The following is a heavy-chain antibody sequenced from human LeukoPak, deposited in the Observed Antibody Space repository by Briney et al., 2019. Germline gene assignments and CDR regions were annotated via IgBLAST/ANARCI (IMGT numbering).Heavy chain of an antibody. CDR2: ISSSGSTI. D-gene: IGHD3-22*01. Sequence: PGGSLRLSCAASGFTFSDYYMSWIRQAPGKGLEWVSYISSSGSTIYYADSVKGRFTISRDNAKNSLYLQMNSLRAEDTAVYYCARDEYYYDSSGYYREAFDIWGQGTMVTVSS. J-gene: IGHJ3*02. CDR1: GFTFSDYY. CDR3: ARDEYYYDSSGYYREAFDI. V-gene: IGHV3-11*04.